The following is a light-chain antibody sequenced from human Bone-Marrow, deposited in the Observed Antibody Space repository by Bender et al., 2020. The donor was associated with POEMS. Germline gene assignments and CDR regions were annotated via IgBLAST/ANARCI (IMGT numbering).Light chain of an antibody. CDR2: TNN. Sequence: QSVLTQPPSASGTPGQRVTISCSGSSSNIGSNYVYWYQQFPGAAPKLLIYTNNERPSGVPDRFSGSKSGTSASLAITGLQSDDEAIYFCVAWDASLNGWVFGGGTKLTVL. V-gene: IGLV1-47*02. J-gene: IGLJ3*02. CDR1: SSNIGSNY. CDR3: VAWDASLNGWV.